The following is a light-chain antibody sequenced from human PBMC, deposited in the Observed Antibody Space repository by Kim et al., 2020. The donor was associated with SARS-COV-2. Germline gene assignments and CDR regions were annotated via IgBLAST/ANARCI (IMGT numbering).Light chain of an antibody. Sequence: SYELTQPPSMSVSPGQTASISCFGDKLGDKYASWYQQRPGQSPVLVIYQDDKRPSGIPERFSGSNSGNTATLTISVTQAVDEAVYYCQAWDSSIVFGGGT. J-gene: IGLJ2*01. CDR3: QAWDSSIV. CDR2: QDD. V-gene: IGLV3-1*01. CDR1: KLGDKY.